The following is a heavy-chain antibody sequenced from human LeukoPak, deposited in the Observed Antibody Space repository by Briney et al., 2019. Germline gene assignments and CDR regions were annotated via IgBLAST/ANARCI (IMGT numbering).Heavy chain of an antibody. CDR2: INPSGGST. CDR1: GYTFTSYY. CDR3: ARGKDSSSPRNHDAFDI. J-gene: IGHJ3*02. V-gene: IGHV1-46*01. D-gene: IGHD6-13*01. Sequence: ASVKVSCKASGYTFTSYYMYWVRQAPGQGLEWMGIINPSGGSTSYAQKFQGRVTMTRDTSTSTVYMELSSLRSEDTAVYYCARGKDSSSPRNHDAFDIWGQGTMVTVSS.